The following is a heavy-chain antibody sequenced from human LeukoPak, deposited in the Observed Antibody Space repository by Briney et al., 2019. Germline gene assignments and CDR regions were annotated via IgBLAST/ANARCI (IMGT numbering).Heavy chain of an antibody. D-gene: IGHD3-10*01. CDR2: IKQDGTEK. Sequence: PGGSLRLSCAASGFTFSSYWMNWVRQAPGKGLEWVANIKQDGTEKYYVDSVKGRFTISRDNAKNSLYLQMNSLRAEDTAVYYCARDWDYYGSGSYYNDLPYYYYMDVWGKGTTVTISS. CDR3: ARDWDYYGSGSYYNDLPYYYYMDV. CDR1: GFTFSSYW. J-gene: IGHJ6*03. V-gene: IGHV3-7*01.